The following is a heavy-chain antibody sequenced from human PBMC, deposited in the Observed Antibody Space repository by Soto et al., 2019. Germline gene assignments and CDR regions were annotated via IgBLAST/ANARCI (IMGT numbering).Heavy chain of an antibody. J-gene: IGHJ4*02. Sequence: QVQLQESGPGLVKPSETLSLTCTVSGGSISSYYWSWIRQPPGKGLEWIGYIYYSGSTNYNPSLKSRVHISVDPSKNLFSLKLSSVTAADTAVYYCARDSSSWGLFDYWGQGTLVTVSS. CDR1: GGSISSYY. V-gene: IGHV4-59*01. D-gene: IGHD6-13*01. CDR3: ARDSSSWGLFDY. CDR2: IYYSGST.